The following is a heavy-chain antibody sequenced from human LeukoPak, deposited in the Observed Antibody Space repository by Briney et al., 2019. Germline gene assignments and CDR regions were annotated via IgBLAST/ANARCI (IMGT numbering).Heavy chain of an antibody. V-gene: IGHV4-38-2*01. D-gene: IGHD1-1*01. J-gene: IGHJ5*02. CDR3: ARVRTSSLGWFDP. Sequence: ASETLSLSCAVSGYSISISFYWGWIRQTPGKGLEWIGSIYHTGRTYYNPSLNSRVTISVDTSKNHFSLKLSSVTAADTAVYYCARVRTSSLGWFDPWGQGTLVTVSS. CDR1: GYSISISFY. CDR2: IYHTGRT.